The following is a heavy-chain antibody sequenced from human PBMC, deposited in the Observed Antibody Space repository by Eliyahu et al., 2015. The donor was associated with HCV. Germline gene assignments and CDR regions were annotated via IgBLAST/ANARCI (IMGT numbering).Heavy chain of an antibody. D-gene: IGHD5-18*01. Sequence: EVQLVESGGGLIQPGGSLRLSCAASGFTVSSNYMSWVRQAPGKGLEWVSVIYSGGSTYYADSVKGRFTISRDNSKNTLYLQMNSLRAEDTAVYYCAREVREYSYAAPWDYYYGMDVWGQGTTVTVSS. CDR3: AREVREYSYAAPWDYYYGMDV. V-gene: IGHV3-53*01. CDR2: IYSGGST. CDR1: GFTVSSNY. J-gene: IGHJ6*02.